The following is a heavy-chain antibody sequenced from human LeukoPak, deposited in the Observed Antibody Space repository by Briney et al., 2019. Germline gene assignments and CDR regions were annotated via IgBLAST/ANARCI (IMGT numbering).Heavy chain of an antibody. Sequence: SETLSLTCAVSGFSISSGYYWGWIRQPPGEGLEWVATIYHSGSAYYNASLKSRVTISVVTSKNQFSLNLRSVTAADTAVYYCARAYDFWGGYYFDFWGQGTLVTVSS. CDR3: ARAYDFWGGYYFDF. CDR1: GFSISSGYY. V-gene: IGHV4-38-2*01. D-gene: IGHD3-3*01. CDR2: IYHSGSA. J-gene: IGHJ4*02.